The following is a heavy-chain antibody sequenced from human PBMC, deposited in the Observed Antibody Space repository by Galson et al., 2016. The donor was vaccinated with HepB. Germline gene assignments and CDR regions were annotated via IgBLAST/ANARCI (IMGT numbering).Heavy chain of an antibody. V-gene: IGHV3-23*01. CDR3: AKDQLIVVVPAAGNWFDP. J-gene: IGHJ5*02. D-gene: IGHD2-2*01. CDR1: GFTFSNYA. Sequence: LRLSCAASGFTFSNYAMSWVRQAPGKGLEWVSAIGGNGRGTHYADSVTGRFTVSRDNSKNTLYLHMNGLKAEDTAIYYCAKDQLIVVVPAAGNWFDPWGQGTLVTVSS. CDR2: IGGNGRGT.